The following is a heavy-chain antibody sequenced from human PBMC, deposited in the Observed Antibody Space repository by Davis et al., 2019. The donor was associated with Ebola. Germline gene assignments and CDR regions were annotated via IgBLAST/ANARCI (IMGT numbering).Heavy chain of an antibody. CDR2: IKSKSDGGTT. CDR3: TTGSGYYVVY. V-gene: IGHV3-15*05. Sequence: GESLKISCAASGFTFNYAWMSWVRQAPGKGLEWIGRIKSKSDGGTTDYAAPVKGRFTISRDDARNTVYLEMKSLKSEDTALYYCTTGSGYYVVYWGQGTLVTVSS. J-gene: IGHJ4*02. D-gene: IGHD5-12*01. CDR1: GFTFNYAW.